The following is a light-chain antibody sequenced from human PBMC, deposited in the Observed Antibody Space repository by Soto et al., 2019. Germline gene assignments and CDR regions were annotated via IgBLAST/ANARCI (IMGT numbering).Light chain of an antibody. V-gene: IGKV3-15*01. CDR2: DAS. CDR1: QSVSSN. CDR3: QQYTNWPPKYT. Sequence: EIVMTQSPATLSVSPGERATLSSRASQSVSSNLAWYHQKPGQAPRLLIYDASTRATGIPARFSGSGSGTEFTLTISSLQSEDFAVYYCQQYTNWPPKYTFGQGTKLEIK. J-gene: IGKJ2*01.